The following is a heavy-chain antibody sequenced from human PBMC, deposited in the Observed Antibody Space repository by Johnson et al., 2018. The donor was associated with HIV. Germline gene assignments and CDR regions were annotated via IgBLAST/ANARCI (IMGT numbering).Heavy chain of an antibody. D-gene: IGHD3-22*01. J-gene: IGHJ3*02. CDR1: GFTFGNCA. CDR2: IRSKPYGGTT. CDR3: TRLYYYDSSGWSTGEDAFDI. V-gene: IGHV3-49*04. Sequence: VQLVESGGGLVQPGRSLRLSCTASGFTFGNCAMSWVRQAPGKGLEWVGFIRSKPYGGTTEYAASVKGRFTISRDDSKSIAYLQMNSLKTEDTAGYYCTRLYYYDSSGWSTGEDAFDIWGQGTMVTVSS.